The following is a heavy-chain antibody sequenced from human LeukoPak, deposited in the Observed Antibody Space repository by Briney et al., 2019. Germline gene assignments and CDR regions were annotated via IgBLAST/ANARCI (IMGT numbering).Heavy chain of an antibody. V-gene: IGHV1-2*02. CDR1: GYSFTGYL. J-gene: IGHJ4*02. D-gene: IGHD3-22*01. CDR2: IDPNSGDT. CDR3: ARSGSTGYSLDY. Sequence: ASVKVSCKASGYSFTGYLIHWVRQAPGQGLEWMGCIDPNSGDTKYAQKFQGRVSMPRDTSTRTAYIELTRLRSDDTAVYFWARSGSTGYSLDYWGQGTLVTVSS.